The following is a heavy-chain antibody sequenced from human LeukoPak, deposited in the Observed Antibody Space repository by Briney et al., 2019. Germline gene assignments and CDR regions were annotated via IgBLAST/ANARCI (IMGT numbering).Heavy chain of an antibody. V-gene: IGHV3-23*01. J-gene: IGHJ4*02. CDR3: AQGRDGYNPFDY. D-gene: IGHD5-24*01. CDR1: GFTFSSYT. Sequence: NPGGSLRLSCAASGFTFSSYTMTWVRQAPGKGLDWVSSINSDGDSTYFAHSVKGRFTISRDNSKNTVHLLLNRLRAEDTAVYYCAQGRDGYNPFDYWGQGTLVTVSS. CDR2: INSDGDST.